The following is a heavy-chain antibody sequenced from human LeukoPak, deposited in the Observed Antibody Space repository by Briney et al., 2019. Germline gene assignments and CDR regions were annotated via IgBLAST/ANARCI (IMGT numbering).Heavy chain of an antibody. D-gene: IGHD6-6*01. CDR1: GYTFTGYY. V-gene: IGHV1-2*06. J-gene: IGHJ6*03. CDR3: ARGFTGAACPSYYYYYYMDV. Sequence: ASVKVSCKASGYTFTGYYMHWVRQAPGQGIEWMGRINSNRGGTNYAQKFQGRVTMTRHTSISTAYMELSRLRSDDTAVYDCARGFTGAACPSYYYYYYMDVWGKGTTVTVSS. CDR2: INSNRGGT.